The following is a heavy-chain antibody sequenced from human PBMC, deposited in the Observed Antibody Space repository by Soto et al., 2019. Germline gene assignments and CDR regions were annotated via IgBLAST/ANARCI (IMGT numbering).Heavy chain of an antibody. CDR1: GDSLSSNTW. CDR3: DSRPASISGKDY. Sequence: QVQLQESGPGLVKPSETLSLTCAVSGDSLSSNTWWSWVRHSPGKVLEWLGEIYHSGKTNYKAALKSRVTVSIDKSKNQLSLHLTSVPAADTAVYYCDSRPASISGKDYWGQGDLVTLSS. D-gene: IGHD3-3*02. CDR2: IYHSGKT. J-gene: IGHJ4*02. V-gene: IGHV4-4*02.